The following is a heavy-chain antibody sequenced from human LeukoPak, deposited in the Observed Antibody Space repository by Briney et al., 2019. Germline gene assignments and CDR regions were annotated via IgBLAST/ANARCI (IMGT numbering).Heavy chain of an antibody. CDR1: GFTFSSYW. Sequence: PGRSLRLSCAASGFTFSSYWMSWVRQAPGKGLEWVANIKQDGSEKYYVDSVKGRFTISRDNAKNSLYLQMNSLRAEDTAVYYCARCGSYYTFDYWGQGTLVTVSS. V-gene: IGHV3-7*01. CDR3: ARCGSYYTFDY. CDR2: IKQDGSEK. J-gene: IGHJ4*02. D-gene: IGHD3-10*01.